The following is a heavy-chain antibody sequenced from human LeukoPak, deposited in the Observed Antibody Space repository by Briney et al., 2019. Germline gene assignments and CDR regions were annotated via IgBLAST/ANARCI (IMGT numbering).Heavy chain of an antibody. CDR1: GYTFTSYD. V-gene: IGHV1-8*01. J-gene: IGHJ4*02. Sequence: ASVKVSCKGSGYTFTSYDINGVRQAPGEGREWMGWISPKSGDTGYAQKFQGRITITRNTPLSTVYMEVNSLRSEDTAVYYCARTPPGGDVDHWGEGTLVTVSS. CDR2: ISPKSGDT. D-gene: IGHD3-16*01. CDR3: ARTPPGGDVDH.